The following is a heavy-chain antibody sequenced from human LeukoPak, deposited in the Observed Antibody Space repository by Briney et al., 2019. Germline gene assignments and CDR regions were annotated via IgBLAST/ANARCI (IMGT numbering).Heavy chain of an antibody. CDR3: ARFPLGGYYYFDY. J-gene: IGHJ4*02. CDR1: GGTFSSYA. D-gene: IGHD3-22*01. CDR2: IIPIFGTA. V-gene: IGHV1-69*05. Sequence: SVNVSCKASGGTFSSYAISWVRQAPGQGLEWMGRIIPIFGTANYAQKFQGRVTITTDESTSTAYMELSSLRAEDTAVCYCARFPLGGYYYFDYWAREPWSPSPQ.